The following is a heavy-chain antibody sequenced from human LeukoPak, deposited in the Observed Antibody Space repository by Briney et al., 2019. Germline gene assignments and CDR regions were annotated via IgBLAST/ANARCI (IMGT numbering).Heavy chain of an antibody. CDR3: ARGSGSYYNGFVL. V-gene: IGHV1-2*02. Sequence: GASVKVSCKSSGYTFTGYYMHWVRQAPGQGLEWMGWINPNSGGTNYAQKFQGRVTMTRDTSISTAYMELSRLRSDDTAVYYCARGSGSYYNGFVLWGQGTLVTVSS. CDR2: INPNSGGT. CDR1: GYTFTGYY. D-gene: IGHD3-10*01. J-gene: IGHJ4*02.